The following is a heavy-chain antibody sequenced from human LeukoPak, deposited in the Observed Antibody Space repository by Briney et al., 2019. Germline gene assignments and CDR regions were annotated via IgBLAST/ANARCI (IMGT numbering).Heavy chain of an antibody. Sequence: ASVKVSCKASGYNFTSYAMHWVRQAPGQRLEWMGWINAGNGNTKYSQEFQGRVTITRDTSASTAHMELRSLRSDDTAVYYCARRSSTSCYDLDYWGQGTLVTVSS. V-gene: IGHV1-3*01. J-gene: IGHJ4*02. D-gene: IGHD2-2*01. CDR2: INAGNGNT. CDR1: GYNFTSYA. CDR3: ARRSSTSCYDLDY.